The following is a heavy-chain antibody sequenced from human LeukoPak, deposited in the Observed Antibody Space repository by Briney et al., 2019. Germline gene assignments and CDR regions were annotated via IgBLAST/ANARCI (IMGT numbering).Heavy chain of an antibody. J-gene: IGHJ6*04. D-gene: IGHD5-12*01. CDR3: AGDRGLRLPYYYGLDV. Sequence: PGGSLRLSCAASGSTFGSYEMNWVRQAPGKGLEWVSYISSRGGTIYYADSVKGRFTISRDNAKNSLYLQMNSLRAEDTAVYYCAGDRGLRLPYYYGLDVWGKGTTVTVSS. V-gene: IGHV3-48*03. CDR2: ISSRGGTI. CDR1: GSTFGSYE.